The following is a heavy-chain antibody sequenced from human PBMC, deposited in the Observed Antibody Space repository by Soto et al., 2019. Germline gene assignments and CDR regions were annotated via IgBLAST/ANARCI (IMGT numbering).Heavy chain of an antibody. J-gene: IGHJ6*02. CDR1: GFTFTSSA. CDR3: AADLGATSDYYGMDV. Sequence: SVKVSCKASGFTFTSSAVQWVRQARGQRLEWIGWIVVGSGNTNYAQKFQERVTITRDMSTSTAYMELSSLRSEDTAVYYCAADLGATSDYYGMDVWGQGTTVTVSS. D-gene: IGHD3-16*01. CDR2: IVVGSGNT. V-gene: IGHV1-58*01.